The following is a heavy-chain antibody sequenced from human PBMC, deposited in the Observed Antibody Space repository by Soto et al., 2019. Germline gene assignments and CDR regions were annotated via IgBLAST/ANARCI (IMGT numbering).Heavy chain of an antibody. CDR1: GFTFSSYA. D-gene: IGHD3-10*01. CDR2: ISYDGSNK. V-gene: IGHV3-30*04. CDR3: ARYCCASSGSYYCYYYYMDV. Sequence: GGSLRLSCAASGFTFSSYAMHWVRQAPGKGLEWVAVISYDGSNKYYADSVKGRFTISRDNSKNTLYLQMNSLRAEDLAVYYSARYCCASSGSYYCYYYYMDVWGKGTPVTVSS. J-gene: IGHJ6*03.